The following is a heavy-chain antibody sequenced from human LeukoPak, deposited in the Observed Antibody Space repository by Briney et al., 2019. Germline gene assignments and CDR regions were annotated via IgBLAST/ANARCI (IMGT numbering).Heavy chain of an antibody. J-gene: IGHJ4*02. D-gene: IGHD3-16*01. CDR2: INHRGST. Sequence: SETLSLTCAVYGGSFSGYYWSWIRQPPGKGLEWIGEINHRGSTNYNPSLKSRVTISVDTSKNQFSLKLSSVTAADTAVYYCARGASSIHFDYWGQGTLVTVSS. CDR1: GGSFSGYY. CDR3: ARGASSIHFDY. V-gene: IGHV4-34*01.